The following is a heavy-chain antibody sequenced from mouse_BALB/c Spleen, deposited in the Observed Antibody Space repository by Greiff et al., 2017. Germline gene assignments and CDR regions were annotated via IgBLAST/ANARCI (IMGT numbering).Heavy chain of an antibody. CDR3: ARDADGYYGAY. V-gene: IGHV2-9*02. CDR1: GFSLTSYG. J-gene: IGHJ3*01. Sequence: VKLKESGPGLVAPSQSLSITCTVSGFSLTSYGVHWVRQPPGKGLEWLGVIWAGGSTNYNSALMSRLSISKDNSKSQVFLKMNSLQTDDTAMYYCARDADGYYGAYWGQGTLVTVSA. D-gene: IGHD2-3*01. CDR2: IWAGGST.